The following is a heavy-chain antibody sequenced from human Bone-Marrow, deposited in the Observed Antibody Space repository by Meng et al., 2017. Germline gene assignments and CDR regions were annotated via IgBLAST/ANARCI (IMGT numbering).Heavy chain of an antibody. D-gene: IGHD2-15*01. CDR2: ISSSGSTI. J-gene: IGHJ6*02. V-gene: IGHV3-48*03. CDR1: GFTFSSYE. Sequence: GESLKISCAAAGFTFSSYEMNWVRQAPGKGLEWVSYISSSGSTIYYADSEKGRFTISRDNAKNSLYLQMNSLRAEDTAVYYCARDQYCSGGSCYSGYYYYGMDVWGQGTTVTVSS. CDR3: ARDQYCSGGSCYSGYYYYGMDV.